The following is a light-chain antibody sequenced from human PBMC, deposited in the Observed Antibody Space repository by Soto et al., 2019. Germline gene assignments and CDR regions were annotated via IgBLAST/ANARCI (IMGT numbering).Light chain of an antibody. CDR2: DVA. V-gene: IGLV2-11*01. Sequence: QSALTQPRSVSESPGQSVTISCTGTSSDVGGYNYVSWYQQYPGKAPKLMIYDVAKWPSGVPDRFSGSKSGNTASLTISGLQAEDEADYYCCSYAGTYTPLVFGGGTKLTVL. CDR3: CSYAGTYTPLV. J-gene: IGLJ2*01. CDR1: SSDVGGYNY.